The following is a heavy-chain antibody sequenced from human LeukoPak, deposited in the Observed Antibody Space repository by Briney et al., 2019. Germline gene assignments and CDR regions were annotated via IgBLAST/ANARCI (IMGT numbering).Heavy chain of an antibody. Sequence: PSETLSLTCTVSGGSISSYYWSWIRQPPGKGLEWIGYIYYSGSTNYNPSLRSRVTISVDTSKNQFSLKLSSVTAADTAVYYCARYIWGSYPTFEDYWGQGTLVTVSS. CDR1: GGSISSYY. CDR2: IYYSGST. J-gene: IGHJ4*02. D-gene: IGHD3-16*02. CDR3: ARYIWGSYPTFEDY. V-gene: IGHV4-59*01.